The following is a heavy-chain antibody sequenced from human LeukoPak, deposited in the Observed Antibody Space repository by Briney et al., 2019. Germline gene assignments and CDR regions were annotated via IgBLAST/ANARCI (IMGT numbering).Heavy chain of an antibody. CDR1: GGSISSGSYY. Sequence: SQTLSLTCTVSGGSISSGSYYWSWIRQPAGKGLEWIGRIYTSGSTNYNPSLKSRVTISVDTSKNQFSLKLSSVTAADTAVYYCGYGGNSGLSYWGQGTLVTVSS. J-gene: IGHJ4*02. CDR3: GYGGNSGLSY. CDR2: IYTSGST. D-gene: IGHD4-23*01. V-gene: IGHV4-61*02.